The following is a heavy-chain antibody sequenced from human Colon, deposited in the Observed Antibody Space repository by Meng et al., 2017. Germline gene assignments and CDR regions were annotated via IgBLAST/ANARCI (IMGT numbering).Heavy chain of an antibody. D-gene: IGHD3-22*01. CDR1: GFTFSSFA. Sequence: GESLKISCAASGFTFSSFAMSWVRQIPGKGLEWVSSIKSGGDKTYFADSVKGRLTISRDNSNNAVYLQMNSLRSEDTAVYYCAKTGCRSSGYYCFGGWGQGTLVTVSS. CDR3: AKTGCRSSGYYCFGG. CDR2: IKSGGDKT. J-gene: IGHJ4*02. V-gene: IGHV3-23*01.